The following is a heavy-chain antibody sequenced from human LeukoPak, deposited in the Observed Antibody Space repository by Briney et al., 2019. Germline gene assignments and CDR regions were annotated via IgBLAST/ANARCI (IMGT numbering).Heavy chain of an antibody. J-gene: IGHJ4*02. CDR3: ATTKQSGTGSQGFDY. CDR1: GFTFSSYA. V-gene: IGHV3-23*01. CDR2: ISGSGGST. D-gene: IGHD3-10*01. Sequence: PGGSLRLSCAASGFTFSSYAMSWVRQAPGKGLEWVSAISGSGGSTYYADSVKGRFTISRDNSKNTLYLQMNSLRAEDTAVYYCATTKQSGTGSQGFDYWGQGTLVTVSS.